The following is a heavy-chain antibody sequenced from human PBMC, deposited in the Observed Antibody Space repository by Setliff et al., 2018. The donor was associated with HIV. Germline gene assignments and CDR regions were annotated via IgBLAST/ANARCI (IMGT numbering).Heavy chain of an antibody. D-gene: IGHD3-10*01. CDR1: GPSFSGYY. V-gene: IGHV4-34*01. J-gene: IGHJ4*02. CDR3: AAKPVIRGRPFAF. Sequence: PSETLSLTCAVYGPSFSGYYWNWIRQFPGKSLEWIGEINHSGTTNYSPSFKSRLNISVDVSKNQFSLRLASLSAADTAAYFCAAKPVIRGRPFAFWGQATLVTVSS. CDR2: INHSGTT.